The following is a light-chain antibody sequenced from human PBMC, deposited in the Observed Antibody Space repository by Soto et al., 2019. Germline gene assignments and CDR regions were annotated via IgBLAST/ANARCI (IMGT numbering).Light chain of an antibody. Sequence: QSALTQPPSASGSPGRSVPISCSGTSSDVGDSNSVSWYQQHPGKAPKLIIYEVTKRPSGVPDRFSGSKSANAASLTVSGLQAEDEADYYCSSYAGSNIWVFGGGTKLTVL. CDR2: EVT. V-gene: IGLV2-8*01. J-gene: IGLJ3*02. CDR3: SSYAGSNIWV. CDR1: SSDVGDSNS.